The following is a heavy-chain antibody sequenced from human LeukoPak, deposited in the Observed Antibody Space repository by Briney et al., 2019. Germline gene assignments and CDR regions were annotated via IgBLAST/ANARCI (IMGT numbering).Heavy chain of an antibody. CDR1: GGSISSGGYY. CDR3: ASTEGAAPFDY. Sequence: PSETLSLTCAVSGGSISSGGYYWSWIRQHPGKGLEWIGYISYRGSTYNNPSLKSRVTISVDTSKNQFSLRLSSVTAADTAVYYCASTEGAAPFDYWGQGTLVTVSS. J-gene: IGHJ4*02. V-gene: IGHV4-31*11. D-gene: IGHD1-1*01. CDR2: ISYRGST.